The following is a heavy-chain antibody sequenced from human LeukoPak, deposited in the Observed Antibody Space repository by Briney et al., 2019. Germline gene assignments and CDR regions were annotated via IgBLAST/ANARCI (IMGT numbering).Heavy chain of an antibody. CDR3: ARVHLAAPRFGY. CDR1: GGSISSYY. D-gene: IGHD6-6*01. Sequence: SETLSLTCTVSGGSISSYYWTWIRQPPGKGLEWIGSLYYSGSTNYNPSLKSRVTISVDTSKNQFSLKLSSVTAADTAVYYCARVHLAAPRFGYWGQGILVTVSS. V-gene: IGHV4-59*01. J-gene: IGHJ4*02. CDR2: LYYSGST.